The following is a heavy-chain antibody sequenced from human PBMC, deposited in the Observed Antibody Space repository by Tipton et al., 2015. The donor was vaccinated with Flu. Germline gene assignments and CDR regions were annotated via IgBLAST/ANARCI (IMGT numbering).Heavy chain of an antibody. CDR3: ARIPPGGVYCSSTSCHDY. D-gene: IGHD2-2*01. Sequence: QSGAEVKKPGASVKVSCKASRYTFTSYYMHWVRQAPGQGLEWMGIINPSGGSTSYAQKFQGRVTMTRDTSTSTVYMELSSLRSEDTAVYYCARIPPGGVYCSSTSCHDYWGQGTLVTVSS. CDR1: RYTFTSYY. CDR2: INPSGGST. V-gene: IGHV1-46*01. J-gene: IGHJ4*02.